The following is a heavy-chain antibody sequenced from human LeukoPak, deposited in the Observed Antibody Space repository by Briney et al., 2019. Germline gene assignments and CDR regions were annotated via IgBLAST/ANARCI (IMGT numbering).Heavy chain of an antibody. Sequence: GGSLRLSCAASGFTFSSYWMSWVRQAPGKGLEWVANIKQDGSEKYYVDSVKGRFTISRDNAKNSLYLQMNSLRAEDTAVYYCARVEGLVVPAAMFFDYWGQGTLVTVSS. V-gene: IGHV3-7*01. D-gene: IGHD2-2*01. CDR3: ARVEGLVVPAAMFFDY. CDR2: IKQDGSEK. J-gene: IGHJ4*02. CDR1: GFTFSSYW.